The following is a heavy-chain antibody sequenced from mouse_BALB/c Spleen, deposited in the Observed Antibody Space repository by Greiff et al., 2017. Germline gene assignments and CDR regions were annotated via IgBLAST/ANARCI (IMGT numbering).Heavy chain of an antibody. Sequence: EVKLMESGGGLVKPGGSLKLSCAASGFTFSSYAMSWVRQSPEKRLEWVAEISSGGSYTYYPDTVTGRFTISRDNAKNTLYLEMSSLRSEDTAMYYCARGMMVTPYAMDYWGQGTSVTVSS. V-gene: IGHV5-9-4*01. CDR1: GFTFSSYA. CDR2: ISSGGSYT. D-gene: IGHD2-3*01. J-gene: IGHJ4*01. CDR3: ARGMMVTPYAMDY.